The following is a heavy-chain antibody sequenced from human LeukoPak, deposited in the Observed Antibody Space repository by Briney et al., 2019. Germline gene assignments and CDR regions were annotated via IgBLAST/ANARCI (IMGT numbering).Heavy chain of an antibody. Sequence: GGSLSLSCTVSGLTFRSYWMSWVRQAPGKGLERVANIEHGGSTKFYLDSVKGRSTISRDNARSSLYLQMDSLRAEDTAVYFCARVHWNYVYMDVWGKGTTVTVSS. J-gene: IGHJ6*03. CDR3: ARVHWNYVYMDV. CDR1: GLTFRSYW. D-gene: IGHD1-7*01. CDR2: IEHGGSTK. V-gene: IGHV3-7*01.